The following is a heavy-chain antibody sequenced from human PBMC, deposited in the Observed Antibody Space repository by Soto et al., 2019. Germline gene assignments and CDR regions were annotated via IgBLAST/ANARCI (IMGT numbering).Heavy chain of an antibody. Sequence: GASVKVSCKASGYTFTGYYMHWVRQAPGQGLEWMGWINPNSGGTNYAQKFQGWVTMTRDTSISTAYMELSRLRSDDTAVYYCARVGAVANLGLDAFDIWGQGTMVTVSS. CDR1: GYTFTGYY. J-gene: IGHJ3*02. V-gene: IGHV1-2*04. CDR2: INPNSGGT. CDR3: ARVGAVANLGLDAFDI. D-gene: IGHD6-19*01.